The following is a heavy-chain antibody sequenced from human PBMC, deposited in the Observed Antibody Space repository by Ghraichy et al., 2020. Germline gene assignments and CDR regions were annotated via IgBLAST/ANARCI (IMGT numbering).Heavy chain of an antibody. CDR1: GGSFSGYY. D-gene: IGHD3-9*01. V-gene: IGHV4-34*01. CDR2: INHSGST. CDR3: ATNDFNYDILTGYYYGMDV. Sequence: SETLSPTCAVYGGSFSGYYWSWIRQPPGKGLEWIGEINHSGSTNYNPSLKSRVTISVDTSKNQFSLKLSSVTAADTVVYYCATNDFNYDILTGYYYGMDVWGQGTTVTVSS. J-gene: IGHJ6*02.